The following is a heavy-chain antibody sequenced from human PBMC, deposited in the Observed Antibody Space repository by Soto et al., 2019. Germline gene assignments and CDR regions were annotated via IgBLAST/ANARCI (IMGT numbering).Heavy chain of an antibody. CDR2: ISGSGGST. Sequence: EVQLLESGGGLVQPGGSLRLSCAASGFTFGTYAMNWVRQAPGKGLEWVSGISGSGGSTYYADSVKGRFTISRDNSKNTLYLQMNSLRAEDTAVYYCAKEGQWLVSHYYYYGMDVWGQGTTVTVSS. CDR3: AKEGQWLVSHYYYYGMDV. V-gene: IGHV3-23*01. CDR1: GFTFGTYA. J-gene: IGHJ6*02. D-gene: IGHD6-19*01.